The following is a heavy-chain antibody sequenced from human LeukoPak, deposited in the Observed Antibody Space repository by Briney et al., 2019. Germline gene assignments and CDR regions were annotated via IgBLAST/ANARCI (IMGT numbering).Heavy chain of an antibody. Sequence: GGSLRLSCAASGFTVSSSYMSWVREAPGKGLEWVSVIYSGGSTYYADSVKGRFTISRDNSKNTLYLQMNSLRAEDTAVYYCARGHSSGWYFDYWGQGTLGTVSS. CDR3: ARGHSSGWYFDY. D-gene: IGHD6-19*01. CDR1: GFTVSSSY. CDR2: IYSGGST. J-gene: IGHJ4*02. V-gene: IGHV3-66*01.